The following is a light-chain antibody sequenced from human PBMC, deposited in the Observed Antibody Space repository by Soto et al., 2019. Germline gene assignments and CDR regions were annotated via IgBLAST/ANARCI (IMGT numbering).Light chain of an antibody. CDR3: QQDSSWPLT. CDR1: QDIRSS. J-gene: IGKJ4*01. CDR2: GAS. V-gene: IGKV3-15*01. Sequence: EIVMTQSPPTLSVSPGPRVTLSCRASQDIRSSLAWYQQKPGQAPRLLIYGASIRATGVPATFSGSGSGTEFTPSISSLQSEHLGVYYCQQDSSWPLTFGGGTKVDIK.